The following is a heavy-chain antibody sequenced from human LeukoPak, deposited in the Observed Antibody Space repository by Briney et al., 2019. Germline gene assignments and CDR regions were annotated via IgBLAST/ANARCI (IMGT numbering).Heavy chain of an antibody. CDR1: GGSISSYY. D-gene: IGHD6-19*01. J-gene: IGHJ4*02. V-gene: IGHV4-39*07. Sequence: SETLSLTCTVSGGSISSYYWGWLRQPPGKGLEWIGSIYYSGSTYYNPSLKSRVTISVDTSKNQFSLKLSSVTAADTAVYYCARDRDSSGSYWGQGTLVTVSS. CDR3: ARDRDSSGSY. CDR2: IYYSGST.